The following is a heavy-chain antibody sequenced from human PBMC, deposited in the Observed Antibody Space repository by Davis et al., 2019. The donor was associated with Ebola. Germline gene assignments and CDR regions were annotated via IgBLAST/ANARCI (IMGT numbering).Heavy chain of an antibody. CDR3: ARKDFGDYAYSDY. CDR2: IKSDMSYI. V-gene: IGHV3-21*01. D-gene: IGHD4-17*01. CDR1: GFTFRSFD. J-gene: IGHJ4*02. Sequence: GESLKISCPASGFTFRSFDMNWVRQPPGGGLEWVASIKSDMSYIYYAASVRGRFTVSRDNAKNTLFLEMTSLKVEDSAVYFCARKDFGDYAYSDYWGQGTLVTVPS.